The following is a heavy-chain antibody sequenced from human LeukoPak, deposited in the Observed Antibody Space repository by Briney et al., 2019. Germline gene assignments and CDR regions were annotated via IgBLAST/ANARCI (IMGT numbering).Heavy chain of an antibody. V-gene: IGHV4-34*01. CDR2: IYYSGST. D-gene: IGHD3-3*01. CDR3: GRHSSLGSGYYY. CDR1: GGSFSGHY. J-gene: IGHJ4*02. Sequence: SETLSLTCAVYGGSFSGHYWSWLRQPPGKGLEGIGSIYYSGSTYYNPSLKSRVTISVDTSKNQFSLKLTSVTAADTAVYYCGRHSSLGSGYYYWGQGTLVTVSS.